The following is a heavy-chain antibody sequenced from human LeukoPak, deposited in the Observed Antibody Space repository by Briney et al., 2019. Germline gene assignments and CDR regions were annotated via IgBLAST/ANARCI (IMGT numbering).Heavy chain of an antibody. CDR2: IYHTGNI. V-gene: IGHV4-38-2*02. CDR3: ARVLGLYDILTGYPIGGWFDP. CDR1: GYSISSGYY. Sequence: SETLSLTCTVSGYSISSGYYWGWIRQPPGKGLEYIGNIYHTGNIYYNPSLKSRVTISVDTSKNQFYLKLSSVTAADTAVYYCARVLGLYDILTGYPIGGWFDPWGQGTLVTVSS. J-gene: IGHJ5*02. D-gene: IGHD3-9*01.